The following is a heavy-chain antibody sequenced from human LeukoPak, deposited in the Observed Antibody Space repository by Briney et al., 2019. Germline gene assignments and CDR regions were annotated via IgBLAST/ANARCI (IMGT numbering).Heavy chain of an antibody. CDR1: GGSFSGYY. J-gene: IGHJ3*02. CDR3: ARGCKRWLPGRKAFDI. CDR2: INHSGST. V-gene: IGHV4-34*01. Sequence: SETLSLTCAVYGGSFSGYYWSWIRQPPGKGLEWIGDINHSGSTNYNPSLKSRVTISVDTSKNQFSLKLSSVTAAGTAVYYCARGCKRWLPGRKAFDIWGQGTMVTVSS. D-gene: IGHD5-24*01.